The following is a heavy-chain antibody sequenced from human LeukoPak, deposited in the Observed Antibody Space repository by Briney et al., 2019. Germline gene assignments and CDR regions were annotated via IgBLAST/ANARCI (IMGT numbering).Heavy chain of an antibody. D-gene: IGHD6-13*01. Sequence: ASVKVSCKASGYTVTSYDINWVRQATGQGLEWMGWMNPNSGNAGYAQKFQGRVTITRNTSISTAYMELSSLRSEDTAVYYCARGLILAAAGTYYYYMDVWGKGTTVTVSS. CDR3: ARGLILAAAGTYYYYMDV. CDR1: GYTVTSYD. J-gene: IGHJ6*03. CDR2: MNPNSGNA. V-gene: IGHV1-8*03.